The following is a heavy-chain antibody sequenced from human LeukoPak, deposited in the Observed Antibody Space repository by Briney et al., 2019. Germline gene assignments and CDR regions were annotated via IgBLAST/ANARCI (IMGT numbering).Heavy chain of an antibody. Sequence: SETLSLTCTVSGVSITSNHWSWVRQPPGKGLEWIGQVHHSGGTSYNPSLRSRVTISIDKSENQFSLKLNSVIAADTAVYYCARHGGHYQSDDWGQGTLVTVSS. D-gene: IGHD2-21*01. V-gene: IGHV4-4*02. CDR1: GVSITSNH. CDR2: VHHSGGT. CDR3: ARHGGHYQSDD. J-gene: IGHJ4*02.